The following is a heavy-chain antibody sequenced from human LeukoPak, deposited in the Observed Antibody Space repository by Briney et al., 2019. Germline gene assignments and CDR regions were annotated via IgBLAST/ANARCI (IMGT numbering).Heavy chain of an antibody. CDR3: ARGTSSWYAYNWFDP. D-gene: IGHD6-13*01. V-gene: IGHV4-61*02. Sequence: PSQTLSLTCTVSGGSISSGSYYWSWIRQPAGKGLQWIGRIYTSGSTNYNPSLKSRVTISVDTSKNQFFLKLSSVTAADTAVYYCARGTSSWYAYNWFDPWGQGTLVTVSS. CDR2: IYTSGST. J-gene: IGHJ5*02. CDR1: GGSISSGSYY.